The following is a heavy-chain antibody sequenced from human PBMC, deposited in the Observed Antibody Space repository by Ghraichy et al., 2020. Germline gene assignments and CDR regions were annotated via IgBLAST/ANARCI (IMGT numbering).Heavy chain of an antibody. CDR1: GFTFSDYY. D-gene: IGHD6-13*01. J-gene: IGHJ6*02. CDR2: ISSSGSTI. CDR3: ARDFGPGTAAAGYYYYGMDV. V-gene: IGHV3-11*01. Sequence: LRLSCAASGFTFSDYYMSWIRQAPGKGLEWVSYISSSGSTIYYADSVKGRFTISRDNAKNSLYLQMNSLRAEDTAVYYCARDFGPGTAAAGYYYYGMDVWGQGTTVTVSS.